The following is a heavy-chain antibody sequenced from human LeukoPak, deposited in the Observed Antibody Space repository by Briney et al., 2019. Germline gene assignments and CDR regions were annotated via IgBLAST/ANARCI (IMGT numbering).Heavy chain of an antibody. J-gene: IGHJ4*02. CDR2: ISSSGSTI. CDR1: GFTFSSYE. CDR3: AREHPRDGYNYDY. V-gene: IGHV3-48*03. Sequence: GGSLRLSCAASGFTFSSYEMNWVRQAPGKGLEWVSYISSSGSTIYYADSVKGRFTISRDNAKNSLYLQMNSLRAEDTAVYYCAREHPRDGYNYDYWGQGTLVTVSS. D-gene: IGHD5-24*01.